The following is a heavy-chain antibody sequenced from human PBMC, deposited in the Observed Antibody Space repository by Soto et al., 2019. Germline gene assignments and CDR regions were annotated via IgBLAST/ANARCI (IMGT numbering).Heavy chain of an antibody. V-gene: IGHV3-23*01. CDR2: ISGSGGSA. J-gene: IGHJ6*02. Sequence: GGSLGLSFSAPCLTFPSYAMRWVGQATRMGLGWVSAISGSGGSAYYADSVKGRFTISRDNSKNTLYLQMNSLRAEDTAVYYCAKWFGELLYMNYGMDVWGQGTTVTV. CDR3: AKWFGELLYMNYGMDV. CDR1: CLTFPSYA. D-gene: IGHD3-10*01.